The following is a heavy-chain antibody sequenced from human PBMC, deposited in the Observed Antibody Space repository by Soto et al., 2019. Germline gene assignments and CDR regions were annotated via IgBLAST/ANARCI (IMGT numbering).Heavy chain of an antibody. CDR2: IVVGSGNT. J-gene: IGHJ4*02. CDR1: GFTFSSSA. V-gene: IGHV1-58*01. CDR3: AAEEDFRSGHDPYGN. D-gene: IGHD3-3*01. Sequence: SVKVSCKASGFTFSSSAVQWVRQARGQRLEWIGWIVVGSGNTNYAQKFQERVTITRDMSTSTAYMELTSLRSEDTAVYYCAAEEDFRSGHDPYGNWGKGTLVTVSS.